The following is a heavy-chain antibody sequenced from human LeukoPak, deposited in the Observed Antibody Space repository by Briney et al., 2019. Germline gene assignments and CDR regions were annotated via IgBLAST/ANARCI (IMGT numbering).Heavy chain of an antibody. CDR3: ARGLSYGDYVRGYNWFDP. J-gene: IGHJ5*02. V-gene: IGHV4-30-2*01. Sequence: SETLSLTCTVSGGSISSGGYYWSWIRQHPGKGLEWIGYIYHSGSTYYNPSLKSRVTISVDRSKNQFSLKLSSVTAADTAVYYCARGLSYGDYVRGYNWFDPWGQGTPVTVSS. D-gene: IGHD4-17*01. CDR1: GGSISSGGYY. CDR2: IYHSGST.